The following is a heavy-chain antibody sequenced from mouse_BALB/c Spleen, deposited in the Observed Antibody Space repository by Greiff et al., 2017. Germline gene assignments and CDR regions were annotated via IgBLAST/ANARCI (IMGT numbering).Heavy chain of an antibody. Sequence: VQLQQPGAELVKPGASVKLSCKASGYTFTSYWMHWVKQRPGQGLEWIGEINPSNGRTNYNEKFKSKATLTVDKSSSTAYMQLSSLTSEDSAVYYCARWGLGAYWGQGTLVTVSA. J-gene: IGHJ3*01. CDR2: INPSNGRT. V-gene: IGHV1S81*02. D-gene: IGHD2-2*01. CDR3: ARWGLGAY. CDR1: GYTFTSYW.